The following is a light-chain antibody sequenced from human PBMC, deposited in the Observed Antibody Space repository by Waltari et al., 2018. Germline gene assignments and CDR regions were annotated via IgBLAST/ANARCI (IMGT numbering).Light chain of an antibody. V-gene: IGKV3-11*01. CDR2: DAS. J-gene: IGKJ4*01. CDR1: QTISNY. Sequence: IVLTQSPATLSLSPGETATLSFRASQTISNYFAWYQQKPGQAPRVLIYDASNRAAGIPARFSGSGSGTDFTLTISSLEPEDFAVYYCQQRYDWPLTFGGGTKVEIK. CDR3: QQRYDWPLT.